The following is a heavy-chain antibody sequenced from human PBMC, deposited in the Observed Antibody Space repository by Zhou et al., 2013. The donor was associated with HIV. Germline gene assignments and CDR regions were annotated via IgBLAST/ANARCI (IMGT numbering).Heavy chain of an antibody. D-gene: IGHD6-19*01. CDR1: GGTFSSYA. V-gene: IGHV1-69*13. CDR2: IIPIFGTA. CDR3: ASEDLKGIAVAGTDYYYYYGMDV. J-gene: IGHJ6*02. Sequence: QVQLVQSGAEVKKPGSSVKVSCKASGGTFSSYAISWVRQAPGQGLEWMGRIIPIFGTANYAQKFQGRVTITADESTSTAYMELSSLRSEDTAVYYCASEDLKGIAVAGTDYYYYYGMDVWGQGTTVTVSS.